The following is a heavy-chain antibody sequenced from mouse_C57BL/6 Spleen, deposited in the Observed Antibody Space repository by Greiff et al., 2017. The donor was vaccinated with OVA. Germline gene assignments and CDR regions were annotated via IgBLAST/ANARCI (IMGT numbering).Heavy chain of an antibody. J-gene: IGHJ4*01. Sequence: EVQRVESGGGLVKPGGSLKLSCAASGFTFSDYGMHWVRQAPETGLEWVAYISSGSSTIYYADTVKGRFTISRDNAKNTLFLQMTSLRSEDTAMYYCAREGGNYEDAMDYWGQGTSVTVSS. CDR2: ISSGSSTI. D-gene: IGHD2-1*01. CDR1: GFTFSDYG. CDR3: AREGGNYEDAMDY. V-gene: IGHV5-17*01.